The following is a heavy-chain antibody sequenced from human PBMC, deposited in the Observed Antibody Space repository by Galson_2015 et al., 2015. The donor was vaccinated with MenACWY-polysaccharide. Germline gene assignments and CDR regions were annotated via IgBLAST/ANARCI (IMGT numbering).Heavy chain of an antibody. J-gene: IGHJ6*03. V-gene: IGHV4-61*01. CDR1: GGSVNSVTYY. Sequence: ETLSLTCTVSGGSVNSVTYYWAWLRQPPGEGLEWIGFIYYTGRTNYNPSLKSRVTISLDTSKNQFSLRLSSVTAADTAVYYCASEEIRGSPIRGPYTDVWGHGTTVIVS. CDR3: ASEEIRGSPIRGPYTDV. D-gene: IGHD3-10*01. CDR2: IYYTGRT.